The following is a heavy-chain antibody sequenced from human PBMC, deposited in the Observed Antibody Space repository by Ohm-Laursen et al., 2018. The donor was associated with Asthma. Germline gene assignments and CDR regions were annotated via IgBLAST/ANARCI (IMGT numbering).Heavy chain of an antibody. CDR3: ARVLSYYDHSSYYDRIDY. Sequence: SSVKVSCKASGGTFSSYAISWVRQAPGQGLEWMAWISAYNGNTNYAPKFQDRVTMTTDTSTSTAYMELRGLRSDDTVVYYCARVLSYYDHSSYYDRIDYWGQGSLVTVSS. D-gene: IGHD3-22*01. V-gene: IGHV1-18*01. CDR2: ISAYNGNT. J-gene: IGHJ4*02. CDR1: GGTFSSYA.